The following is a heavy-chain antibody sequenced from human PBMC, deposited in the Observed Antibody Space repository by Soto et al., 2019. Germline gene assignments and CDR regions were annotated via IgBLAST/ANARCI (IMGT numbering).Heavy chain of an antibody. V-gene: IGHV1-18*04. J-gene: IGHJ5*02. CDR1: GYSFTTYD. CDR3: ATSYDSGFDP. Sequence: GASVKVSCKASGYSFTTYDISWLRQAPGQGLEWMGRISPYNGNTNYAQYFQDRVTMTADTSSSTAYMELRGLRSDDTAIYYCATSYDSGFDPWGQGTLVTVSS. CDR2: ISPYNGNT. D-gene: IGHD3-3*01.